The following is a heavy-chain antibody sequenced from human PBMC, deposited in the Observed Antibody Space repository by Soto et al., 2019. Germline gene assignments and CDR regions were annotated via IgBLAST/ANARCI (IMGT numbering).Heavy chain of an antibody. J-gene: IGHJ5*02. D-gene: IGHD3-10*01. Sequence: PGGSLRLSCAASGFTFSRHWMHWVRQTPGKGTVWVSRINDDVSSTKYADSVKGRFTIARDNAKNTAFLQMSSLRAEDTAAYYCAREVIAETGTIRGFDPLGKGTLGIVSP. V-gene: IGHV3-74*03. CDR2: INDDVSST. CDR1: GFTFSRHW. CDR3: AREVIAETGTIRGFDP.